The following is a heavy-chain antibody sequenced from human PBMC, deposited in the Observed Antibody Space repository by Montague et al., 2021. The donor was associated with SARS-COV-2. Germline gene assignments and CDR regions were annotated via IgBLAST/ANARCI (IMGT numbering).Heavy chain of an antibody. D-gene: IGHD3-22*01. CDR1: GFTFSSYA. CDR3: ARDNCDSSGYSLYGMDV. J-gene: IGHJ6*02. Sequence: SLRLSCAASGFTFSSYAMHLVRQAPGKGLEWVAVISYDGSNKYYADSXXGRFTISRDNSKNTLYLQMNSLRAEDTAVYYCARDNCDSSGYSLYGMDVWGQGTTVTVSS. CDR2: ISYDGSNK. V-gene: IGHV3-30-3*01.